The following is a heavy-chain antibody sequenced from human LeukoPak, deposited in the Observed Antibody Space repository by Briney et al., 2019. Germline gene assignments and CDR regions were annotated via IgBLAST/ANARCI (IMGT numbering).Heavy chain of an antibody. J-gene: IGHJ3*02. V-gene: IGHV3-21*06. CDR1: GFTFSSYN. CDR2: ISSSSSYI. D-gene: IGHD3-22*01. CDR3: ARDHGTNFYDSSGYKAFDI. Sequence: GGSLRLSCGASGFTFSSYNMNWVRQAPGEGLEWVSSISSSSSYIYYADSVKGRFTISRDNVNNSLHLQMNSLRAEDTAVYYCARDHGTNFYDSSGYKAFDIWGQGTMVIVSP.